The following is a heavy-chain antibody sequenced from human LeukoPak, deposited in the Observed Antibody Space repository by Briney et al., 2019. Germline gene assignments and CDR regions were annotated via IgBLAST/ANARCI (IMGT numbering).Heavy chain of an antibody. Sequence: PSESLSLTCTVSGGSISGDYWSWIRQPPGKGLEWIGYIYYSGSSSYNPYLKSRVTMSVDTSKNQFSLNLSSVTAADTAVYYCARQEYSYGYYMDVWGKGTTVTVSS. CDR3: ARQEYSYGYYMDV. CDR1: GGSISGDY. D-gene: IGHD5-18*01. CDR2: IYYSGSS. V-gene: IGHV4-59*08. J-gene: IGHJ6*03.